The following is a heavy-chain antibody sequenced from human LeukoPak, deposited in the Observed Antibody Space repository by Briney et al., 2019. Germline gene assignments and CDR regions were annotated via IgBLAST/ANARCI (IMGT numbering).Heavy chain of an antibody. CDR1: GGSITSYY. D-gene: IGHD1-20*01. CDR2: LSTSGST. V-gene: IGHV4-4*07. J-gene: IGHJ4*02. CDR3: ARDSMTGFDY. Sequence: SETLSLTCTVSGGSITSYYWNWIRQPAGKGLEWIGRLSTSGSTDYNPSLKSRVTMSEDTSNNEFSLKLTSVTAADTAVYYCARDSMTGFDYWGRGTLVTASS.